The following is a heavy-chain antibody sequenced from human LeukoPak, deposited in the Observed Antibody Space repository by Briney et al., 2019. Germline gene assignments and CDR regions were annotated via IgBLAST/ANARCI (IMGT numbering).Heavy chain of an antibody. CDR2: INHSGST. Sequence: SETLSLTCAVYGGSFSGYYWSWIRQPPGKGLEWIGEINHSGSTNYNPSLKSRVTISVDTSKNQFSLKLGSVTAADTAVYYCARRWSSSTAGRGGYFDYWGQGTLVTVSS. D-gene: IGHD2-2*01. CDR1: GGSFSGYY. CDR3: ARRWSSSTAGRGGYFDY. V-gene: IGHV4-34*01. J-gene: IGHJ4*02.